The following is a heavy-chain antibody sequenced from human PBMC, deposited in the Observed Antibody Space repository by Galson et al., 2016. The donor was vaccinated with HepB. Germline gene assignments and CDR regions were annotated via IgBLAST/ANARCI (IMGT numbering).Heavy chain of an antibody. V-gene: IGHV4-59*01. D-gene: IGHD2-2*01. CDR3: ARVCSGTNCYGSFDH. CDR1: GGSISSYY. J-gene: IGHJ4*02. Sequence: SETLSLTCTVSGGSISSYYWTWIRQPPGKGLEWIGDIYYGGSTHFNPSLKSRLTISVNTSKNQFSLKVTSVTAADTAVYFCARVCSGTNCYGSFDHWGQGTLVTVSS. CDR2: IYYGGST.